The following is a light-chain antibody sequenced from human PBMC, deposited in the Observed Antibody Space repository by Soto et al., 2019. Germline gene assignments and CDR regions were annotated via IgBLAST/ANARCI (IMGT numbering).Light chain of an antibody. J-gene: IGLJ1*01. CDR3: ISFTSRHIYV. Sequence: QSVLTQPSSVSGSPGPSITISCTGTSSDVGGYNYVSWYQQHPGRAPKLIIYDVTNRPSGVSNRFSGSKSGNTASLTISGLQTEDEADYYCISFTSRHIYVFGTGTKVTV. V-gene: IGLV2-14*03. CDR1: SSDVGGYNY. CDR2: DVT.